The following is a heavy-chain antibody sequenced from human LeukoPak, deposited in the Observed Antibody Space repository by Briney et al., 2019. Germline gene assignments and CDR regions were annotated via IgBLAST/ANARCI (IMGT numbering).Heavy chain of an antibody. CDR3: AKAETRMWYYFDY. Sequence: GGSLRLSCSASGFTFDDYAMHWVRQAPGKGLEWVSGISWNSGSIGYADSVKGRFTISRDNAKNSLYPQMNSLRAEDTALYYCAKAETRMWYYFDYWGQGTLVTVSS. CDR2: ISWNSGSI. D-gene: IGHD2-21*01. V-gene: IGHV3-9*01. CDR1: GFTFDDYA. J-gene: IGHJ4*02.